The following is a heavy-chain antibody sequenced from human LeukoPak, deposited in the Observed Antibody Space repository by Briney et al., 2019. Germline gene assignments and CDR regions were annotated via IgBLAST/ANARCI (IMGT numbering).Heavy chain of an antibody. CDR2: ISYDGSNK. CDR3: ARDQLAYSGYDTLFDY. J-gene: IGHJ4*02. Sequence: GRPLRLSCAASGFTFNSYAIHWVRQAPGKGLEWVAVISYDGSNKYYADSVKGRFTISRDNSKNTLYLQLNSLRPEDTAVYYCARDQLAYSGYDTLFDYWGQGTLVTVSS. D-gene: IGHD5-12*01. V-gene: IGHV3-30*04. CDR1: GFTFNSYA.